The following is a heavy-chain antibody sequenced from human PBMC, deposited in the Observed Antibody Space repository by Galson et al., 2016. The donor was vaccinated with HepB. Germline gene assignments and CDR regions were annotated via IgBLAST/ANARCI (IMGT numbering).Heavy chain of an antibody. V-gene: IGHV3-23*01. J-gene: IGHJ3*02. D-gene: IGHD3-22*01. CDR3: AKTYFFDSSGPYPGYGAFDI. CDR1: GFTFRSYA. CDR2: ISGSGGSS. Sequence: SLRLSCAASGFTFRSYAMSWVRQAPGKGLEWVFSISGSGGSSYSPDSVKGRFTMSRDNSKNTLYLQMNSLRVEATAVCYYAKTYFFDSSGPYPGYGAFDIWGQGTLVAVSS.